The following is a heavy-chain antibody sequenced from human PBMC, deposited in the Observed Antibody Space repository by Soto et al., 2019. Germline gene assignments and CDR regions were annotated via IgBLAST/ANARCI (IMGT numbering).Heavy chain of an antibody. CDR1: GGSVSSGSYY. Sequence: SETLSLTCTVSGGSVSSGSYYWSWIRQPPGKGLEWIGYIYNSGSTNYSPSFQGHVTISADKSISTAYLQWSSLKASDTAMYYCARLDSPRIFLVKWGQGTLVTVSS. CDR2: IYNSGST. J-gene: IGHJ4*02. V-gene: IGHV4-61*01. CDR3: ARLDSPRIFLVK. D-gene: IGHD2-15*01.